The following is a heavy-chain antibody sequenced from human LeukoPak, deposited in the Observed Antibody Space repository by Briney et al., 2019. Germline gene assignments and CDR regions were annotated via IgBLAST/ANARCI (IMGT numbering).Heavy chain of an antibody. D-gene: IGHD3-3*01. J-gene: IGHJ6*03. CDR3: AREGVTIFGVVIEYYYYYMDV. CDR2: ISAYNGNT. CDR1: GYTFTSYG. V-gene: IGHV1-18*01. Sequence: ASVKVSCKASGYTFTSYGISRVRQAPGQGLEWMGWISAYNGNTNYAQKLQGRVTMTTDTSTSTAYMGLRSLRSDDTAVYYCAREGVTIFGVVIEYYYYYMDVWGKGTTVTVSS.